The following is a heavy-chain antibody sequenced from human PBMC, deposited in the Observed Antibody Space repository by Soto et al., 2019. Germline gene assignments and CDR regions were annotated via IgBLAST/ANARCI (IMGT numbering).Heavy chain of an antibody. CDR1: GFTFSSYA. D-gene: IGHD3-10*01. Sequence: EVQLLESGGGLVQPGGSLRLSCAASGFTFSSYAMRWVRQAPGKGREWVSAISDSGGSTYYADSVKGRFTISRDNAKNTLSLYMNSLRAEDTAVYYCVRAPWYGSGKYYFDYWGQGTLVTVSS. CDR3: VRAPWYGSGKYYFDY. J-gene: IGHJ4*02. CDR2: ISDSGGST. V-gene: IGHV3-23*01.